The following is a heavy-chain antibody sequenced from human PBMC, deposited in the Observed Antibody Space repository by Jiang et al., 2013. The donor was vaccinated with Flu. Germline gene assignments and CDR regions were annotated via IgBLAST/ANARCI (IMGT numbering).Heavy chain of an antibody. D-gene: IGHD3-3*01. CDR3: ARDLWSGYRDYYYYGMDV. J-gene: IGHJ6*02. CDR1: GYTFTSYG. Sequence: SGAEVKKPGASVKVSCKASGYTFTSYGISWVRQAPGQGLEWMGWISAYNGNTNYAQKLQGRVTMTTDTSTSTAYMELRSLRSDDTAVYYCARDLWSGYRDYYYYGMDVWGQGTTVTVSS. CDR2: ISAYNGNT. V-gene: IGHV1-18*01.